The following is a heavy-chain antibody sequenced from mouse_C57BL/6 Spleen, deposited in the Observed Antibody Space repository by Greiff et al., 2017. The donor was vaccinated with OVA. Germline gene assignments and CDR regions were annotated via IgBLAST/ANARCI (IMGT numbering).Heavy chain of an antibody. J-gene: IGHJ4*01. V-gene: IGHV5-4*01. D-gene: IGHD2-3*01. CDR3: ARESAYDGYYDAMDY. CDR1: GFTFSSYA. CDR2: ISDGGSYT. Sequence: EVMLVESGGGLVKPGGSLKLSCAASGFTFSSYAMSWVRQTPEKRLEWVATISDGGSYTYYPDNVKGRFTISRDNAKNNLYLQLCHLKSEVTAMYYCARESAYDGYYDAMDYWGQGTSVTVSS.